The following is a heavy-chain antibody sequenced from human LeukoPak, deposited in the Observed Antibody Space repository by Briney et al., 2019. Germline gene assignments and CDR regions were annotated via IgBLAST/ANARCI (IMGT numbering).Heavy chain of an antibody. Sequence: GASVKVSCKASGYTFSNSGISWVRQAPGQGLEWMGGIIPIFGTANYAQKFQGRVTITADESTSTAYMELSSLRSEDTAVYYCARNRPDIVLMVYAIDSDYYCGMDVWGQGTTVTVSS. D-gene: IGHD2-8*01. CDR3: ARNRPDIVLMVYAIDSDYYCGMDV. CDR1: GYTFSNSG. V-gene: IGHV1-69*13. CDR2: IIPIFGTA. J-gene: IGHJ6*02.